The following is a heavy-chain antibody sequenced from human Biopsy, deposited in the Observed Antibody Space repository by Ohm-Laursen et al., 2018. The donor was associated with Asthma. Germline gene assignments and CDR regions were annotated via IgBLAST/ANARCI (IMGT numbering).Heavy chain of an antibody. CDR3: ARDRRVRFLEWPPAMDV. V-gene: IGHV4-31*03. CDR2: IHSSGSA. J-gene: IGHJ6*02. Sequence: TLSLTCSVSGDSFTYPGYYWSWVRQLPGRGLEWIGYIHSSGSAYYNPSLKSRVTISVDTSKNQFSLKLTSVTAADTAVYYCARDRRVRFLEWPPAMDVWGQGTTVTVSS. CDR1: GDSFTYPGYY. D-gene: IGHD3-3*01.